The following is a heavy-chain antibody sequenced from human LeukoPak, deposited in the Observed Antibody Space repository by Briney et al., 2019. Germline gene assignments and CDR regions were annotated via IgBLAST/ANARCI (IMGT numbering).Heavy chain of an antibody. D-gene: IGHD3-22*01. V-gene: IGHV4-4*07. CDR2: IHTSGST. Sequence: SETLSLTCTVSGVSISSYYWSWIRQPAGKGLEWIGHIHTSGSTSYNPSLKSRVTMSVDTSENQFSLKLSSVTAADTAVYYCAGDRYYYDSSGYSLFEYWGQGTLVTVSS. CDR3: AGDRYYYDSSGYSLFEY. J-gene: IGHJ4*02. CDR1: GVSISSYY.